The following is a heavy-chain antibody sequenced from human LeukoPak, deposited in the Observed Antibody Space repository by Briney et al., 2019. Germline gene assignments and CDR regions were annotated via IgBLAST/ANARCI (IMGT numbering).Heavy chain of an antibody. J-gene: IGHJ6*02. CDR2: INHSGST. Sequence: SETLSLTCAVYGGSFSGYYWSWIRQPPGKGLEWIGEINHSGSTNYNPSLKSRVTISVDTSKNQFSLKLSSVTAADTAVYYCARGGSSSWFDYYYYGMDVWGQGTTVTVSS. CDR1: GGSFSGYY. CDR3: ARGGSSSWFDYYYYGMDV. V-gene: IGHV4-34*01. D-gene: IGHD6-13*01.